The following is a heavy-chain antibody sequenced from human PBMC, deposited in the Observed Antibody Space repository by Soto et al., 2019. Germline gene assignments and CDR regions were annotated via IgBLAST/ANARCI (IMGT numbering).Heavy chain of an antibody. Sequence: DVQLVESGGGLVKPGGSLRLSCAASGVNFSTYGMNWVRQAPGKGLEWVSSISSKGSYIYYTPSVKGRFTISRDNAKNSVYLQMNSLRAEDTAVYYCGRDRSHYAGVGKIDPLGQGTLVAVSS. V-gene: IGHV3-21*02. CDR2: ISSKGSYI. CDR1: GVNFSTYG. J-gene: IGHJ5*02. CDR3: GRDRSHYAGVGKIDP. D-gene: IGHD3-10*01.